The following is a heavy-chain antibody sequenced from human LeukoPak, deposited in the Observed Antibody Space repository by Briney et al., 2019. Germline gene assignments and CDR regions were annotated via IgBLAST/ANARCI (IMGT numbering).Heavy chain of an antibody. Sequence: PSETLSLTCTVSATISSNTYYWGWVRQTPGKGLEWIGSIYSSGSTYYNPSLKSRVTISLDTSKNQFSLKLSSVAAADTAVYYCARLTAGTVDYWGPGTLVTVPS. CDR2: IYSSGST. D-gene: IGHD1-1*01. CDR1: ATISSNTYY. V-gene: IGHV4-39*01. J-gene: IGHJ4*02. CDR3: ARLTAGTVDY.